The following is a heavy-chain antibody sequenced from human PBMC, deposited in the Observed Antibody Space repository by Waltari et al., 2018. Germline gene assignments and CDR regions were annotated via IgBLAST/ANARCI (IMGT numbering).Heavy chain of an antibody. CDR3: VRGKMYSRPYFDY. D-gene: IGHD6-13*01. J-gene: IGHJ4*02. Sequence: QMQLQQWGAGLLKPSETLSLTCAVSGESFIGYYWNWIRQPPGRGLEWIGEIHHSGSINYNPSLESRITISQDMSKNQFSLNLTSVTAADSAVYYCVRGKMYSRPYFDYWGQGTLVTVSS. V-gene: IGHV4-34*01. CDR1: GESFIGYY. CDR2: IHHSGSI.